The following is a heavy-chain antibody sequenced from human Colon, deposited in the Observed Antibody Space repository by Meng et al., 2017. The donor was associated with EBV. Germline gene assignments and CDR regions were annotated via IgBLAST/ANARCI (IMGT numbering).Heavy chain of an antibody. CDR1: GFTFTDHF. V-gene: IGHV3-72*01. Sequence: VQLVGFGGGLVQPGGSLRLSCLASGFTFTDHFMDWVRQAPGKGLEWVGRIRNKANSYSTEYAASVKGRFTVSRDDSKNSLFLQMNSLKTEDTAVYYCARDSGTYEIDYWGQGTLVTVSS. CDR2: IRNKANSYST. D-gene: IGHD1-26*01. CDR3: ARDSGTYEIDY. J-gene: IGHJ4*02.